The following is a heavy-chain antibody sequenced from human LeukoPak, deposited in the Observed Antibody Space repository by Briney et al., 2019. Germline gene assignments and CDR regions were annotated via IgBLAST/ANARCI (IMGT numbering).Heavy chain of an antibody. D-gene: IGHD2-8*01. CDR3: AKGQNGAPSFYYYFYLDG. Sequence: PGGSLRLSCAASGLTFRGYAMAWVRQAPGKGVEWGSTITDSGDVTYYTDPVKGRFTISRDNSKNTLYLQMHSLTAEDTALYFCAKGQNGAPSFYYYFYLDGWGKGTTVIVSS. V-gene: IGHV3-23*01. J-gene: IGHJ6*03. CDR2: ITDSGDVT. CDR1: GLTFRGYA.